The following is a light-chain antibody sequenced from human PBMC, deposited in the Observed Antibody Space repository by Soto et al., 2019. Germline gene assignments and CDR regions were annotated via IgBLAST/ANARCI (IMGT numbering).Light chain of an antibody. Sequence: EIVMTQSPATLSVSPGERATLSCRASQSVSSNLAWYQQQPGQAPRLLIYGASTRATGIPARFSGRGSGTEFTLTISSLQSEDFAVYYCQQYNNWPLTFGPGTKVDIK. V-gene: IGKV3-15*01. J-gene: IGKJ3*01. CDR1: QSVSSN. CDR3: QQYNNWPLT. CDR2: GAS.